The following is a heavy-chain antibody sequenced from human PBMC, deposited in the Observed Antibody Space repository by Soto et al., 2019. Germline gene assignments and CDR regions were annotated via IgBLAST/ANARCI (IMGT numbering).Heavy chain of an antibody. J-gene: IGHJ4*02. D-gene: IGHD3-10*01. CDR1: GGSFSGYY. Sequence: SETLSLTCAVYGGSFSGYYWSWIRQPPGKGLEWIGEINHSGSTNYNPSLKSRVTISVDTSKNQFSLKLSSVTAADTAVYYCARGRTYYYGSGSPRFDDWGQGTRVTVAS. CDR3: ARGRTYYYGSGSPRFDD. CDR2: INHSGST. V-gene: IGHV4-34*01.